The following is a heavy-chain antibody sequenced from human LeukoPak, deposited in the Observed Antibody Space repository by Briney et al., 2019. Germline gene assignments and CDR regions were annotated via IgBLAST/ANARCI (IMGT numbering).Heavy chain of an antibody. D-gene: IGHD6-13*01. CDR2: IYSGGST. CDR1: GFTVSSNY. Sequence: GGSLRLSCAASGFTVSSNYMSWVRQAPGKGLEWVSVIYSGGSTYYADSVKGRFTISRDNSKNTLYLQMNSLRAEDTAVYYCAKDYSSSWSFDYWGQGTLVTVSS. CDR3: AKDYSSSWSFDY. J-gene: IGHJ4*02. V-gene: IGHV3-66*01.